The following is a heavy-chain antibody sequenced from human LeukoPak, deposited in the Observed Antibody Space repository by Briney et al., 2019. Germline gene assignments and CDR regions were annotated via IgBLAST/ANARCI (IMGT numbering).Heavy chain of an antibody. J-gene: IGHJ4*02. CDR2: ITTSDGNT. CDR1: GFTFSSYW. Sequence: GGSLRLSCAASGFTFSSYWMSWVRQAPGKGLEWVSTITTSDGNTYYADSVKGRFTVSRDNSKNTLYLQMNSLRAEDTAVYYCAKDGGLWVSAHWGDSWGRGTLVTVSS. V-gene: IGHV3-23*01. D-gene: IGHD7-27*01. CDR3: AKDGGLWVSAHWGDS.